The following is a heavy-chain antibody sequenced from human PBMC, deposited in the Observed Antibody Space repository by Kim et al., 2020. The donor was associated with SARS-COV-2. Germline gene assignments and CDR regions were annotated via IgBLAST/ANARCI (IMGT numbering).Heavy chain of an antibody. CDR2: SSSYI. Sequence: SSSYIYYADSVKGRFTISRDNAKNSLYLQMNSLRAEDTAVYYCARGYSKVWGQGTLVTVSS. J-gene: IGHJ4*02. D-gene: IGHD1-20*01. V-gene: IGHV3-21*01. CDR3: ARGYSKV.